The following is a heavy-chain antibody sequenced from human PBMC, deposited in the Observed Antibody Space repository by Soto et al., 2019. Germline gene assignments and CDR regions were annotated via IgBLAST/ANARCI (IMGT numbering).Heavy chain of an antibody. V-gene: IGHV1-69*12. CDR2: IIPIFGTA. Sequence: QVQLVQSGAEVKKPGSSVKVSCKASGGTFSNYAISWVRQAPGQGLEWMGGIIPIFGTAHYAQKFQGRVTITADESTSTASMELSSLRSEDTAVYYCARDLYRRAARLPYYYYGMDVWGQGTTVTVSS. D-gene: IGHD6-6*01. CDR1: GGTFSNYA. CDR3: ARDLYRRAARLPYYYYGMDV. J-gene: IGHJ6*02.